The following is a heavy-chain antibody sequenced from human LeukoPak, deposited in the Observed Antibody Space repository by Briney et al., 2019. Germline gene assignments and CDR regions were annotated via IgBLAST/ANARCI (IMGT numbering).Heavy chain of an antibody. Sequence: GGSLRLSCAASGFTFSSYAMHWVRQPPGKGLDWVAFIRYDGSNKYYADSVKGRFTISRDNSKNTLYLQMNSLRAEDTAVYYCAKVSKPLEDIVLRGYFDLWGRGTLVTVSS. D-gene: IGHD2-8*01. CDR2: IRYDGSNK. CDR1: GFTFSSYA. V-gene: IGHV3-30*02. J-gene: IGHJ2*01. CDR3: AKVSKPLEDIVLRGYFDL.